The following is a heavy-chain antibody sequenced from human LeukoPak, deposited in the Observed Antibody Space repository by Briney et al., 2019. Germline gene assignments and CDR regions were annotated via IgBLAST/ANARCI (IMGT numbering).Heavy chain of an antibody. Sequence: GGSLRLSCAASGFTFSSYEMNWVRQAPGQGLERVSYISSSGSTIYYADSVKGRFTIFRDNAKNSLYLQMNSLRAEDTAVYYCARESFGLLWFGELGRSLDVWGKGTTVTISS. V-gene: IGHV3-48*03. CDR1: GFTFSSYE. D-gene: IGHD3-10*01. CDR3: ARESFGLLWFGELGRSLDV. J-gene: IGHJ6*04. CDR2: ISSSGSTI.